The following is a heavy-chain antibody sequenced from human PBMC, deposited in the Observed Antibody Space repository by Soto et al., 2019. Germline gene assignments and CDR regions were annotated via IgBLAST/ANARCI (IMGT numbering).Heavy chain of an antibody. CDR2: KKNSWSA. J-gene: IGHJ4*02. D-gene: IGHD5-18*01. CDR3: VSGYPWVGFDY. CDR1: GGSINSGDET. Sequence: GGSINSGDETWAWRRKGAGRGRGWIEKKKNSWSASYNPSLKSRVTISVDTSKNQVSLKLSSVTAADTAVYICVSGYPWVGFDYWGQGTLV. V-gene: IGHV4-30-2*03.